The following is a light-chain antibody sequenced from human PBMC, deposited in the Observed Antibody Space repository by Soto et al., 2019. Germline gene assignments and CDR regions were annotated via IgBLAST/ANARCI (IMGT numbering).Light chain of an antibody. V-gene: IGKV1-5*03. CDR1: QSISRY. J-gene: IGKJ1*01. Sequence: DIQMTQPPSSLSASAGDRITITCRASQSISRYLNWYQHKPGKAPKLLIYKASTLKSGVPSRFSGSGSGTEFTLTISSLQPDDFATYYCQHYNSYSEAFGQGTKVDIK. CDR3: QHYNSYSEA. CDR2: KAS.